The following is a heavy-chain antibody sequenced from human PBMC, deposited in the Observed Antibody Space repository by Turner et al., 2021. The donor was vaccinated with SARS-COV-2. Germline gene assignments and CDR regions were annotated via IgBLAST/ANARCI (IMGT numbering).Heavy chain of an antibody. D-gene: IGHD2-15*01. V-gene: IGHV4-39*01. Sequence: QLQLQESGPGLVTPSETLSVTCTVSVGSISSSSYYWGWCRQPPGKGLEWVGGIDYSGSSYYNPSLKRRVTRSVDTSKNQFSLKLSSVTAADTAVYDCAGDVVVLATTHYGMDVWGQGTTVTVSS. CDR1: VGSISSSSYY. J-gene: IGHJ6*02. CDR3: AGDVVVLATTHYGMDV. CDR2: IDYSGSS.